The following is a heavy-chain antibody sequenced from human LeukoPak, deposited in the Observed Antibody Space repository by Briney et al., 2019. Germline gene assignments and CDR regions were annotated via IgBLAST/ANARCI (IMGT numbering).Heavy chain of an antibody. CDR3: AKDRAAVLLWFGELLPPRDGMDV. D-gene: IGHD3-10*01. CDR1: GFTLSSYS. CDR2: IDSSSTTI. J-gene: IGHJ6*02. V-gene: IGHV3-48*04. Sequence: GGSLRLSCAASGFTLSSYSMNWVRQAPGKGLEWISFIDSSSTTIFYAESARGRFTISRDNAKNSLFLQMNSLRVEDTAVYYCAKDRAAVLLWFGELLPPRDGMDVWGQGTTVTVSS.